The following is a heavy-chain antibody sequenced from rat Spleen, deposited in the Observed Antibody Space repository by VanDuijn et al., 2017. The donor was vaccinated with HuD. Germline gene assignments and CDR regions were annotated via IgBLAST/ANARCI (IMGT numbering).Heavy chain of an antibody. Sequence: QVQLKESGPGLVQPSQTLSLTCTVSGFSLTSYHVSWVRQPPGKSLVWMGTIWAGGGTNYNSAVQSRLSISRDTSKSQGFLKMNSLQPEDTGTYYCARHVSKHSEGYVMDAWGQGASVTVSS. V-gene: IGHV2-72*01. J-gene: IGHJ4*01. CDR3: ARHVSKHSEGYVMDA. D-gene: IGHD1-11*01. CDR2: IWAGGGT. CDR1: GFSLTSYH.